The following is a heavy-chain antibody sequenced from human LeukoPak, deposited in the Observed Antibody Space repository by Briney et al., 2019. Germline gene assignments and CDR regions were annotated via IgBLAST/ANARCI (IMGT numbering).Heavy chain of an antibody. J-gene: IGHJ5*02. Sequence: PGGSLRLSCAASGFTFNSYSMNWVRQAPGKGLEWVSSISSSSLSYIYYADSVKGRFTISRDNAKNSLYLQMNSLRAEDTAVYYCARDRTSHRNWFDPWGQGTLVTVSS. D-gene: IGHD1-14*01. CDR1: GFTFNSYS. CDR3: ARDRTSHRNWFDP. CDR2: ISSSSLSYI. V-gene: IGHV3-21*01.